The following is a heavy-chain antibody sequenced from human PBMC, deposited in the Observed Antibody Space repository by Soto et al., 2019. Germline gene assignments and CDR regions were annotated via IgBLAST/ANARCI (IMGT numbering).Heavy chain of an antibody. V-gene: IGHV3-15*07. CDR2: IKSKGGGGTA. D-gene: IGHD6-13*01. J-gene: IGHJ6*02. CDR1: GFSFSPAW. CDR3: VWQQDFYYGRAV. Sequence: EVQLVESGGGLVTPGGSLTLSCAASGFSFSPAWMNWVGQAPGKGLEWVGLIKSKGGGGTADYAAPVNGRFIISRDDSKDTIYLQMNSLKPEDTALYYCVWQQDFYYGRAVWGQGTTVTVSS.